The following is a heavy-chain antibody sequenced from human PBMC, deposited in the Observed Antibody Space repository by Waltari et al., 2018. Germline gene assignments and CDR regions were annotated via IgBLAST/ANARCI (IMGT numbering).Heavy chain of an antibody. CDR3: VSGSGRTFDY. CDR2: LYWDDTQ. CDR1: GFSLNPHGVG. J-gene: IGHJ4*02. Sequence: QITLKESGPTLVRPTQTLTLTCTFSGFSLNPHGVGVGWGRQPPGKALEWLALLYWDDTQRYGPTLKSGLTITKDTSMNQVVLTMTNMDPVDTATYYCVSGSGRTFDYWGQGILVTVSS. V-gene: IGHV2-5*05. D-gene: IGHD3-10*01.